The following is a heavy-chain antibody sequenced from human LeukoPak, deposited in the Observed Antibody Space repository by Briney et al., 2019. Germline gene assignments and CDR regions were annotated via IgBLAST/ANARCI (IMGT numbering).Heavy chain of an antibody. J-gene: IGHJ6*03. Sequence: SETLSLTCTVSGGSISSYYWSWIRQPPGKGLEWIGYIYYSGSTNYNPSLKSRVTISVDTSKNQFSLKLSSVTAADTAVYYCARGRGYSGYFGYYYMDVWGKGTTVTISS. CDR2: IYYSGST. V-gene: IGHV4-59*12. CDR3: ARGRGYSGYFGYYYMDV. D-gene: IGHD5-12*01. CDR1: GGSISSYY.